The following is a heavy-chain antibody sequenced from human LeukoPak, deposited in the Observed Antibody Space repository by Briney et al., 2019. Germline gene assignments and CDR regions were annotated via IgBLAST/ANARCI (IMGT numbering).Heavy chain of an antibody. CDR3: TRVRGESPRWFDP. Sequence: GGSLRLSCAASGFTFSSYSMNWVRQAPGKGLEWVSYISSSSSTIYYADSVKGRFTISRDNAKNSLYLQMNSLRAEDTAVYYCTRVRGESPRWFDPWGQGTLVTVSS. D-gene: IGHD3-10*01. V-gene: IGHV3-48*01. J-gene: IGHJ5*02. CDR1: GFTFSSYS. CDR2: ISSSSSTI.